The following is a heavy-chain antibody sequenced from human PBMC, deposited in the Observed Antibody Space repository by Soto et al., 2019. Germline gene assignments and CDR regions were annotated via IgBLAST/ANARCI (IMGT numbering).Heavy chain of an antibody. Sequence: QVQLQESGPGLVKPSETLSLTCTVSGGSVSSGSYYWSWIRQPPGKGLEWIGYIYYSGSTNYNPSLKSRVTISVDTSKNQFSLKLSSVTAADTAVYYCARGPGSYGYYYYGMDVWGQGTTVTVSS. CDR2: IYYSGST. V-gene: IGHV4-61*01. CDR3: ARGPGSYGYYYYGMDV. J-gene: IGHJ6*02. CDR1: GGSVSSGSYY. D-gene: IGHD1-26*01.